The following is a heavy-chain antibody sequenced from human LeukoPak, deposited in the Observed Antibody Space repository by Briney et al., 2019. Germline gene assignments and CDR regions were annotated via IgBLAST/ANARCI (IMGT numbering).Heavy chain of an antibody. CDR2: IRYDGSNK. CDR3: ASSRSSSGWSLIDY. CDR1: GFTFSSYG. D-gene: IGHD6-19*01. V-gene: IGHV3-30*02. J-gene: IGHJ4*02. Sequence: GGSLRLSCAASGFTFSSYGMHWVRQAPGKGLEWVAFIRYDGSNKYYADSVKGRFTISRDNSKNTLYLQMNSLRAEDTAVYYCASSRSSSGWSLIDYWGQGALVTVSS.